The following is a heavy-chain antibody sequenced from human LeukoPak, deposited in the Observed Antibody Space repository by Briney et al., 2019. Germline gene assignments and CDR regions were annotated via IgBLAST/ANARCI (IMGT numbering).Heavy chain of an antibody. D-gene: IGHD6-6*01. CDR3: TRDRIAARPWNWFDP. CDR2: INPNSGGT. Sequence: GASVKVSCKSSGYTFTGYYMHWVRQAPGQGLEWMGWINPNSGGTNYAQKFQGRVTMTRDTSISTAYMELSRLRSDDTAVYYCTRDRIAARPWNWFDPWGQGTLVTVSS. V-gene: IGHV1-2*02. J-gene: IGHJ5*02. CDR1: GYTFTGYY.